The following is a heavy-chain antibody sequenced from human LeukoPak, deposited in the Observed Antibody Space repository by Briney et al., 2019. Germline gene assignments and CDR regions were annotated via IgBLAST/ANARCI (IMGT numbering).Heavy chain of an antibody. CDR1: GFTFSSYA. Sequence: PGGSLRLSCAASGFTFSSYAMSWVRQAPGKGLEWVSAISGSGGSTYYADSVKGRFTISRDNSKNTLDLQMNSLRAEDTAVYYCARSTSDIAARPIDYWGQGTLVTVSS. CDR2: ISGSGGST. V-gene: IGHV3-23*01. D-gene: IGHD6-6*01. CDR3: ARSTSDIAARPIDY. J-gene: IGHJ4*02.